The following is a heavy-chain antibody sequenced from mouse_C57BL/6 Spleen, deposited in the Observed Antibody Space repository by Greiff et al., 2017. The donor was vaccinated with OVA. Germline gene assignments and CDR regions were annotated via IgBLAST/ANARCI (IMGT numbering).Heavy chain of an antibody. CDR1: GFSLTSYG. V-gene: IGHV2-2*01. CDR3: ARNFPMIKAMDY. CDR2: IWSGGSP. J-gene: IGHJ4*01. D-gene: IGHD2-4*01. Sequence: VQLVESGPGLVQPSQSLSITCTVSGFSLTSYGVPWVRQSPGKGLEWLGVIWSGGSPDYNAAFISRLSISKDNSKSQVFFKMNSLQADDTAIYYCARNFPMIKAMDYWGQGTSVTVAS.